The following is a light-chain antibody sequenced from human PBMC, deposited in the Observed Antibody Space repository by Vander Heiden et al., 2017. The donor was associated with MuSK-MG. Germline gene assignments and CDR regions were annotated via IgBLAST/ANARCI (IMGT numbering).Light chain of an antibody. J-gene: IGLJ7*01. Sequence: SYELPQPPSVSVSPGQTARITCSGDALPKKYVYWYQQKSDQAPGRGSEEDNKRPSGIPERVSGSSSGKMETLNIRGAQVEDEAEDDCYSRDTSGWRGFGGGPQMTV. CDR2: EDN. CDR1: ALPKKY. CDR3: YSRDTSGWRG. V-gene: IGLV3-10*01.